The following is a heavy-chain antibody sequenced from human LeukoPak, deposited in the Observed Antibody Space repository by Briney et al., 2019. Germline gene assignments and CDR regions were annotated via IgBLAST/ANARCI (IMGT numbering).Heavy chain of an antibody. CDR2: ISYDGSNK. CDR3: AKGHYYDSSVDY. V-gene: IGHV3-30*18. J-gene: IGHJ4*02. D-gene: IGHD3-22*01. Sequence: GGSLRLSCAASGFTFSSYGMHWVRQAPGKGLEWVAVISYDGSNKYYADSVKGRFTISRDNSKNTLYLQMNSLRAEDTAVYYCAKGHYYDSSVDYWGQGTLVTVSS. CDR1: GFTFSSYG.